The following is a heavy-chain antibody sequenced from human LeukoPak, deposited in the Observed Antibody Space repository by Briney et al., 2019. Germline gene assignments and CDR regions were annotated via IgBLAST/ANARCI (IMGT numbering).Heavy chain of an antibody. CDR2: FDPEDGET. CDR3: ATSMGGSSSLFDY. Sequence: ASVKVSCKVSGYTLTELSMHWVRQAPGKGLEWMGGFDPEDGETIYAQKFQGRVTMTEDTTTDTAYMELSSLRSEDTAVYYCATSMGGSSSLFDYWGQGTLVTVSS. D-gene: IGHD6-13*01. J-gene: IGHJ4*02. CDR1: GYTLTELS. V-gene: IGHV1-24*01.